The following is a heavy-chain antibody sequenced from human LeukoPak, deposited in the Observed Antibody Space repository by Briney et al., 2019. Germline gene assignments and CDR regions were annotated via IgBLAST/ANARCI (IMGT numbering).Heavy chain of an antibody. J-gene: IGHJ4*02. V-gene: IGHV1-24*01. CDR2: FDPEDGET. CDR1: GYTLTELS. Sequence: GASVKVSCKVSGYTLTELSMHWVRQAPGKGLEWMGGFDPEDGETIYAQKFQGRVTITADESTSTAYMELSSLRSEDTAVYYCARGPLGGTTDYWGQGTLVTVSS. D-gene: IGHD1-7*01. CDR3: ARGPLGGTTDY.